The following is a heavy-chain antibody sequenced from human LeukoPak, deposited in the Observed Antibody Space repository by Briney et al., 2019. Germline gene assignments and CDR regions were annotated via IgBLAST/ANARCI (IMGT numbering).Heavy chain of an antibody. Sequence: SETLSLTCVVYSGSLSGYYWSWIRQPPGNGLEWIGEISHTGSTNYNPSLKSRVTISVDTSKNHFSLTLSSVTAADTGVYYCARCRHDITVPVAIGRHLDYWGQGTLVTVSS. D-gene: IGHD2-2*01. CDR1: SGSLSGYY. CDR2: ISHTGST. J-gene: IGHJ4*02. V-gene: IGHV4-34*01. CDR3: ARCRHDITVPVAIGRHLDY.